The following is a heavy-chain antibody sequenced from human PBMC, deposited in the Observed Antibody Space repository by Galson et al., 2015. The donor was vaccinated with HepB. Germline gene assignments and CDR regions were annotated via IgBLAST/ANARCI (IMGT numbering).Heavy chain of an antibody. D-gene: IGHD7-27*01. CDR3: AKSIHLGRGFDS. V-gene: IGHV6-1*01. Sequence: CAISGDSVPSNSVGWNWLRQSPSKGLEWPGRTYYRSSWSTDYALSLKSRITINPDTSKNKFSLQLNSVTPEDTAMYYCAKSIHLGRGFDSWGQGTLVTVSS. J-gene: IGHJ4*02. CDR1: GDSVPSNSVG. CDR2: TYYRSSWST.